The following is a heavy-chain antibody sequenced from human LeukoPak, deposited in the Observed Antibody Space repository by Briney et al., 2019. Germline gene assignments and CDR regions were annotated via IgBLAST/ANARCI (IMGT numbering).Heavy chain of an antibody. V-gene: IGHV3-21*01. Sequence: GSLRLSCAASGFTFISYSMNWVRQAPGKGLEWISSINTGGTHTYYADSVKGRFTISRDNAKNSLSLQMNSLRPEDTAVYYCAREEPTGGFDFWGQGTLVTVSS. D-gene: IGHD7-27*01. J-gene: IGHJ4*02. CDR3: AREEPTGGFDF. CDR1: GFTFISYS. CDR2: INTGGTHT.